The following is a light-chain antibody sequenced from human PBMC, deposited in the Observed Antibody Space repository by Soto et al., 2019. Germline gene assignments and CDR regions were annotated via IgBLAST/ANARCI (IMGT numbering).Light chain of an antibody. V-gene: IGLV2-14*01. J-gene: IGLJ3*02. Sequence: QSVLTQPASVSGSPGQSITISCTGTSSDDGGYNYVSWYQQHPGKAPKLMIYEVSNRPSGVSNRFSGSKSGNTASLTISGLQAEDEADYYCSSYTRSSTWVFGGGTKVTVL. CDR2: EVS. CDR1: SSDDGGYNY. CDR3: SSYTRSSTWV.